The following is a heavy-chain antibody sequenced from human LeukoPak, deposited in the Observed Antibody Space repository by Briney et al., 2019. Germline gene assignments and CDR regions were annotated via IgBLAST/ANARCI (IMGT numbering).Heavy chain of an antibody. V-gene: IGHV4-34*01. CDR1: RGPFIGYY. J-gene: IGHJ5*02. CDR2: TDHSGNT. D-gene: IGHD2-21*02. CDR3: ARYPFCGGDCSDWFDP. Sequence: SETLSLTCAVNRGPFIGYYWSWIRQPPGKGLEWLGETDHSGNTNYNPSLKSRLTISIDPSENQVSLKLSSVTAADTAVYYCARYPFCGGDCSDWFDPWGQGTLVTVSS.